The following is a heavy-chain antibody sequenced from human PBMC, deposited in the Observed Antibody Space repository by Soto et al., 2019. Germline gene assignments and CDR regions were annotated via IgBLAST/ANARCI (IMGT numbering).Heavy chain of an antibody. J-gene: IGHJ6*02. CDR3: AKVGQKNMDDFWSGQYYYYGMDV. D-gene: IGHD3-3*01. CDR1: GFTFSSYA. Sequence: PGGSLRLSCAASGFTFSSYAMSWVRQAPGKGLEWVSAISGSGGSTYYADSVKGRFTISRDNSKNTLYLQMNSLRAEDTAVYYCAKVGQKNMDDFWSGQYYYYGMDVWGQGTPVTVSS. V-gene: IGHV3-23*01. CDR2: ISGSGGST.